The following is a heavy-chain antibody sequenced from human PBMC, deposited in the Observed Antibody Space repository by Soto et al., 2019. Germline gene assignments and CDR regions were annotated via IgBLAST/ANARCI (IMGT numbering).Heavy chain of an antibody. CDR3: ARGRVTAVTIKAGTWRLYYYYGIDV. J-gene: IGHJ6*02. Sequence: SETLSLTCTVSGGSVSSDAYHWSWIRPSPGKGLEWIGYAPNGGRTYYNPSLKSRVIISADTSENQFFLKLSSVTAADAALYYCARGRVTAVTIKAGTWRLYYYYGIDVWGQGTTVTVSS. D-gene: IGHD6-13*01. CDR2: APNGGRT. V-gene: IGHV4-61*08. CDR1: GGSVSSDAYH.